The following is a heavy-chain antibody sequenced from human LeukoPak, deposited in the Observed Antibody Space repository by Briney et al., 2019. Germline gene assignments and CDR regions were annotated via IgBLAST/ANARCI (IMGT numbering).Heavy chain of an antibody. J-gene: IGHJ3*02. CDR1: GYTFTGYY. CDR3: ARDYSSSWYQTDAFDI. CDR2: INPNSGGT. Sequence: GASVKVSCKASGYTFTGYYMPWVRQAPGQGLEWMGWINPNSGGTNYAQKFQGRVTMTRDTSISTAYMELSRLRSDDTAVYYCARDYSSSWYQTDAFDIWGQGTMVTVSS. D-gene: IGHD6-13*01. V-gene: IGHV1-2*02.